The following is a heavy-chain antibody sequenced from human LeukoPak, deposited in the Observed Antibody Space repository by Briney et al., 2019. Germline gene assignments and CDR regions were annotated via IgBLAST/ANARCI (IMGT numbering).Heavy chain of an antibody. CDR3: AKDREGRGYNYGTYFDY. J-gene: IGHJ4*02. V-gene: IGHV3-30*18. CDR1: GLTFSSFG. Sequence: PGRSLRLSCAASGLTFSSFGMRWVRQAPGKGLEWLASISFDGSEIYYGDSVKGRFTISRDNSKNTLFLQMNSLRADDTAVYLCAKDREGRGYNYGTYFDYWGQGTLVTVSS. D-gene: IGHD5-18*01. CDR2: ISFDGSEI.